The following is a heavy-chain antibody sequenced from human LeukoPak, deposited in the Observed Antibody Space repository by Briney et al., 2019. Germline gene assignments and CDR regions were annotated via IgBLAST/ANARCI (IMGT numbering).Heavy chain of an antibody. J-gene: IGHJ4*02. CDR1: GGSINSYY. D-gene: IGHD6-13*01. Sequence: SETLSLTCTVSGGSINSYYWSWIRQPPGKGLEWIGYIYYSGSTNYNPSLKSQVTISVDTSKNQFSLRLSSVTAADTAVYYCARVTGYMTEDYFDYWGQGTLITVSS. CDR3: ARVTGYMTEDYFDY. CDR2: IYYSGST. V-gene: IGHV4-59*01.